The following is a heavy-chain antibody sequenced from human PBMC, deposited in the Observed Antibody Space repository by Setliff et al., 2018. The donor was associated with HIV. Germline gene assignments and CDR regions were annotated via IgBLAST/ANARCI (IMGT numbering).Heavy chain of an antibody. CDR1: NGSISSGDHY. CDR3: ARDRGPYCSGSICHPPHSSYMDV. D-gene: IGHD2-15*01. J-gene: IGHJ6*03. CDR2: IYYSGTI. V-gene: IGHV4-31*03. Sequence: SETLSLTCTVSNGSISSGDHYWNWIRQHPGKGLEWIGYIYYSGTIYYNPSLKSRVTMSIDTSKNQFSFKLKSVTAADTAVYYCARDRGPYCSGSICHPPHSSYMDVWGKGTTVTVSS.